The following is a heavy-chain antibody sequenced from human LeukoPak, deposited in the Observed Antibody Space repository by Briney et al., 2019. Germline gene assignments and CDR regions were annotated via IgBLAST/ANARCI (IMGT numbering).Heavy chain of an antibody. CDR2: IIPIFGTA. J-gene: IGHJ4*02. CDR3: ARDLEAYYYGSGSYFAY. D-gene: IGHD3-10*01. Sequence: ASVKVSCKASGGTFSSYAISWVRQAPGQGLEWMGGIIPIFGTANYAQKFQDRVTITADESTSAAYMELSSLRSEDTAVYYCARDLEAYYYGSGSYFAYWGQGTLVTVSS. V-gene: IGHV1-69*13. CDR1: GGTFSSYA.